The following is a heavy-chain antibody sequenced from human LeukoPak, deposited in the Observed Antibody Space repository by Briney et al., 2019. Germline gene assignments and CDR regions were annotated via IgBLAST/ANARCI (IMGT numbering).Heavy chain of an antibody. CDR3: ARDPGYSSSWYYDY. J-gene: IGHJ4*02. V-gene: IGHV3-7*01. CDR2: IKQDGSEK. CDR1: GFSFSSHW. D-gene: IGHD6-13*01. Sequence: GGSLRLSCAASGFSFSSHWMTWVRQAPGKGLEWVANIKQDGSEKYSVDSVKGRFTISRDNAKNSLFLQMNSLRAEDTAVYYCARDPGYSSSWYYDYWGQGTLVTVSS.